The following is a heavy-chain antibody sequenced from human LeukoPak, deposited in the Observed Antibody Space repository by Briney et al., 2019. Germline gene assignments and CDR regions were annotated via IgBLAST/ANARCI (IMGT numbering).Heavy chain of an antibody. CDR2: ISAYNGNT. Sequence: ASVKVSCKASGYTFTSYGISWVRQAPGQGLEWMGWISAYNGNTNYAQKLQGRVTMTTDTSTSTAYMELRSLRSDDTAVYYCASSFRQQLVLVYWGQGTLVTVSS. V-gene: IGHV1-18*01. CDR3: ASSFRQQLVLVY. J-gene: IGHJ4*02. CDR1: GYTFTSYG. D-gene: IGHD6-13*01.